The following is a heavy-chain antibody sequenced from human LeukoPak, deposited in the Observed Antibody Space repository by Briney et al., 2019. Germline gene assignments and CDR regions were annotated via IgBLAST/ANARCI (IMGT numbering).Heavy chain of an antibody. D-gene: IGHD3-22*01. Sequence: WGSLRLSCAASGFTFSSYAMSWVRQPPGKGLELVSAISGSGGSTYYADSVKGRFTISSDNYKHTLYMQMNGLSAEDTAVYYCAKGKSSYYDSSGSDYWGQGTLVTVSS. CDR2: ISGSGGST. CDR1: GFTFSSYA. CDR3: AKGKSSYYDSSGSDY. V-gene: IGHV3-23*01. J-gene: IGHJ4*02.